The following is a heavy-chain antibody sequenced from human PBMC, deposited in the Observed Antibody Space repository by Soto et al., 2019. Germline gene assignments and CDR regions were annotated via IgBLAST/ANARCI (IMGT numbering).Heavy chain of an antibody. Sequence: QVQLVQSGAEVKKPGSSVKVSCKASGGTFSSYAISWVRQAPGQGREWMGGFNPIFETANYAQKFQGRVTNTADESTNTAYMELSSLRSEDTAVYYCTRGITLIRGVSPPGYYYGMDVWGQGTTVAVSS. CDR2: FNPIFETA. CDR1: GGTFSSYA. CDR3: TRGITLIRGVSPPGYYYGMDV. V-gene: IGHV1-69*01. J-gene: IGHJ6*02. D-gene: IGHD3-10*01.